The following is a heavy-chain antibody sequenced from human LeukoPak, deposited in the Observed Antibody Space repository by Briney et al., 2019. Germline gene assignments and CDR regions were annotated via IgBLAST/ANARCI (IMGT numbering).Heavy chain of an antibody. CDR3: AKGGPPTGASPRPWDFNY. CDR2: ISYDGSNK. V-gene: IGHV3-30*18. Sequence: GGSLRLSCAASRFTFSTYGMHWVRQAPGKGLEWVAVISYDGSNKYYADSVKGRFTISRDNSKNTLYLQMNSLRVEDTAVYYCAKGGPPTGASPRPWDFNYWGQGTLVTVSS. J-gene: IGHJ4*02. D-gene: IGHD1-26*01. CDR1: RFTFSTYG.